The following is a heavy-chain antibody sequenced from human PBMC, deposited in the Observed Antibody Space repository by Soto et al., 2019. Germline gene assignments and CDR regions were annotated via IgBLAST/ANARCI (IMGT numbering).Heavy chain of an antibody. CDR2: IYSGGST. Sequence: GGSLRLSCAASGFTVSSNYMSWVRQAPGKGLEWVSVIYSGGSTYYADSVKGRFTISRDNSKNTLYLQMNSLRAEDTAVYYCARATAMEPFYYSGMDVWGQGTTVTVSS. J-gene: IGHJ6*02. D-gene: IGHD5-18*01. CDR1: GFTVSSNY. V-gene: IGHV3-53*01. CDR3: ARATAMEPFYYSGMDV.